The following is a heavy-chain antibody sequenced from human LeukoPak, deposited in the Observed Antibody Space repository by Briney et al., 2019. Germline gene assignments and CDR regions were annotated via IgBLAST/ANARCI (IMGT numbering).Heavy chain of an antibody. V-gene: IGHV3-30-3*01. CDR1: GFTFTSYA. CDR2: ISYDGSTK. CDR3: AKDPDSSGWYTNFDY. J-gene: IGHJ4*02. D-gene: IGHD6-19*01. Sequence: GGSLRLSCAASGFTFTSYALHWVRQAPGKGLEWVALISYDGSTKYYADSVKGRFTISRDNSKNTLYLQMNSLRAEDTAVYYCAKDPDSSGWYTNFDYWGQGTLVTVSS.